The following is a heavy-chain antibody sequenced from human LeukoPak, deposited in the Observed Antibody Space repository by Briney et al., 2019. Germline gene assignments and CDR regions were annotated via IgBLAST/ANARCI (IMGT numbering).Heavy chain of an antibody. J-gene: IGHJ4*02. D-gene: IGHD4-23*01. Sequence: ASVKVSCKASGYTFTSYGISWVRQAPGRGLEWMGWISAYNGNTKYAQNCQGRVNMTPDTSTSTAYMELRSLRSDDTAVYFCARDPRTVVTSEALDYWGQGTLVTVSS. CDR2: ISAYNGNT. V-gene: IGHV1-18*01. CDR3: ARDPRTVVTSEALDY. CDR1: GYTFTSYG.